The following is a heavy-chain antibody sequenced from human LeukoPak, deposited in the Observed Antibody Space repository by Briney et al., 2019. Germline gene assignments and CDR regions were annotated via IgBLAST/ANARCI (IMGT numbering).Heavy chain of an antibody. V-gene: IGHV3-48*02. CDR2: ISTSSSTI. J-gene: IGHJ4*02. CDR3: ARRKEQQPRIYFDS. CDR1: GFTFSSYS. Sequence: PGGPLRLSCAASGFTFSSYSMNWVRQAPGKGLEWVSYISTSSSTIYYADSVKGRFTISRDNAKNSLYLQMNSLGDEDTAVYYYARRKEQQPRIYFDSWGQGTLVTVSS. D-gene: IGHD6-13*01.